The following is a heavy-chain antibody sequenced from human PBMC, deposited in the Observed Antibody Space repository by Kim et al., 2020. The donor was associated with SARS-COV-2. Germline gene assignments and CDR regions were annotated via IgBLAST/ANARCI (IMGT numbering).Heavy chain of an antibody. V-gene: IGHV4-34*01. D-gene: IGHD3-10*01. CDR1: GGSFSGYY. J-gene: IGHJ5*02. CDR3: ARKGGLRFYDGSGSYYGFDP. Sequence: SETLSLTCAVYGGSFSGYYWSWIRQPPGKGLEWIGEINHSGSTNYNPSLKSRVTISVDTSKNQFSLKLSSVTAADTAVYYCARKGGLRFYDGSGSYYGFDPWGQGTLVTVSS. CDR2: INHSGST.